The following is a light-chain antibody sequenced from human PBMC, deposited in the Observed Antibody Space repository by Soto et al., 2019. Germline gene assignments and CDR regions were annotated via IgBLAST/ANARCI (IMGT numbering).Light chain of an antibody. CDR1: RSNIGSNT. CDR3: AAWDDSLDGWV. CDR2: SNN. Sequence: QSVLTQPPSASGTPGQRVTISCSGSRSNIGSNTVSWYQHLPGTAPKLLMDSNNQRPSGVPGRFSASKSDTSASLAISGLQSEDEAEYYCAAWDDSLDGWVFGGGTKLTVL. V-gene: IGLV1-44*01. J-gene: IGLJ3*02.